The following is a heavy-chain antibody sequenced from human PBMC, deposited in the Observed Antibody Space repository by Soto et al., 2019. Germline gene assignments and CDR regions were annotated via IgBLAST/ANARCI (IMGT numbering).Heavy chain of an antibody. CDR3: ASGHGRVAH. J-gene: IGHJ4*02. Sequence: QVQLQQWGAGLLKPSESLSLTCGVSGVSFNGYYWTWIRQAPGKGLEWIGEINHYGSTNYNPSLTGRVTISLDTSKHQSSLRLASLSAADAAVYYCASGHGRVAHWGQGTVVTVS. V-gene: IGHV4-34*02. CDR2: INHYGST. CDR1: GVSFNGYY. D-gene: IGHD3-16*01.